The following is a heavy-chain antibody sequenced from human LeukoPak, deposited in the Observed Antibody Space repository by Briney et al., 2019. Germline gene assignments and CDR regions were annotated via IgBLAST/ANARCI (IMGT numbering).Heavy chain of an antibody. CDR1: GFTFSSYG. CDR3: AKDGGATTTYYFDY. J-gene: IGHJ4*02. CDR2: IRYDGSNK. Sequence: PGGSLRLSCAASGFTFSSYGMHWVRQAPGKGLGWVAFIRYDGSNKYYADSVKGRFTISRDNSKNTLYLQMNSLRAEDTAVYYCAKDGGATTTYYFDYWGQGTLVTVSS. D-gene: IGHD1-26*01. V-gene: IGHV3-30*02.